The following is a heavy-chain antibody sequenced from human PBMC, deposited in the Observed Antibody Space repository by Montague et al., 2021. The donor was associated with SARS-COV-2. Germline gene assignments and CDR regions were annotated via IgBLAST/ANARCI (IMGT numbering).Heavy chain of an antibody. V-gene: IGHV4-39*01. J-gene: IGHJ4*02. CDR1: GGSISSSSYY. CDR2: IYYSGST. D-gene: IGHD3-3*01. Sequence: SETLSLTCTVSGGSISSSSYYWGWIRQPPGKGLEWIGCIYYSGSTYYNPFLKSRVTISVDTSKNQFSLKLSSVTAADTAVYYCARHAGKRITIFGVVKGQYYFDYWGQGTLVTVSS. CDR3: ARHAGKRITIFGVVKGQYYFDY.